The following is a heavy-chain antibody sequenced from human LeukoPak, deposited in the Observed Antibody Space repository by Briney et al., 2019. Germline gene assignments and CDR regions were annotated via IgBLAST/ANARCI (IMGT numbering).Heavy chain of an antibody. D-gene: IGHD3-22*01. V-gene: IGHV3-66*01. CDR2: IYSGGST. CDR3: ARAPWYYYDSSGYYYEGHFDY. CDR1: GFTVSSNY. J-gene: IGHJ4*02. Sequence: GGSLRLSCAASGFTVSSNYMSWVRQAPGNGLEWVSVIYSGGSTYYADSVKGRFTISRDNSKNTLYLQMNSLRAEDTAVYYCARAPWYYYDSSGYYYEGHFDYWGQGTLVTVSS.